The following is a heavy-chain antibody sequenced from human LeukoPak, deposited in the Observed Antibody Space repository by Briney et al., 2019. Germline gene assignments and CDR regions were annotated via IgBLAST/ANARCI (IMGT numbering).Heavy chain of an antibody. V-gene: IGHV4-61*02. Sequence: SETLSLTCTVSGGSISSGSYYWSWIRHPAGKGLEWIGRIYASGSTNYYASGSTNYNPSLKSRVTISVDTSKNQFSLKLSSVTAADTAVYYCARSLGYCSSTSCYFDPWGQGTLVTVSS. D-gene: IGHD2-2*01. CDR3: ARSLGYCSSTSCYFDP. J-gene: IGHJ5*02. CDR1: GGSISSGSYY. CDR2: IYASGSTNYYASGST.